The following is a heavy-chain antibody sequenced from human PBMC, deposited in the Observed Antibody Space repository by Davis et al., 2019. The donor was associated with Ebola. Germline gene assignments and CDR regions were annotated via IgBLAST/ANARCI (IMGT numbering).Heavy chain of an antibody. Sequence: SETLSLTCTVSGGSISSYYWSWIRQPPGKGLEWIGEINHSGSTNYNPSLKSRVTISVDTSKNQFSLKLSSVTAADTAVYYCATLNLGYCSSTSCSGAWFDPWGQGTLVTVSS. V-gene: IGHV4-34*01. J-gene: IGHJ5*02. CDR1: GGSISSYY. CDR3: ATLNLGYCSSTSCSGAWFDP. D-gene: IGHD2-2*01. CDR2: INHSGST.